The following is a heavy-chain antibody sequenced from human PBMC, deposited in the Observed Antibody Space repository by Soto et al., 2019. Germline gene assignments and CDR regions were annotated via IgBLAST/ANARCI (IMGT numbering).Heavy chain of an antibody. CDR3: ARRGSGSDYDY. Sequence: EVQLLESGGGLVQPGGSLRLSCAASGFTFSSYAMRWVRQAPGKGLEWVSAISGSGVSTYSADSVKGRFTISRDNSKNTVYLQMNSLRGEDTAVYYCARRGSGSDYDYWGQGTLVTVSS. V-gene: IGHV3-23*01. D-gene: IGHD1-26*01. CDR2: ISGSGVST. CDR1: GFTFSSYA. J-gene: IGHJ4*02.